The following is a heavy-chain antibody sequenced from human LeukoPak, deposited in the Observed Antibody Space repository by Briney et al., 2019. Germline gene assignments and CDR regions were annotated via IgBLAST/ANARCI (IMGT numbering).Heavy chain of an antibody. Sequence: GGSLRLSCAASGFTFSSYEMNWVRQAPGKGLEWVSYISTGGTMTYYADSVKGRFTVSRDNARNSVYLQMNSLRAEDTALYYCARERSGSYYYFDYWGQGTLVTVSS. CDR2: ISTGGTMT. CDR1: GFTFSSYE. J-gene: IGHJ4*02. D-gene: IGHD1-26*01. CDR3: ARERSGSYYYFDY. V-gene: IGHV3-48*03.